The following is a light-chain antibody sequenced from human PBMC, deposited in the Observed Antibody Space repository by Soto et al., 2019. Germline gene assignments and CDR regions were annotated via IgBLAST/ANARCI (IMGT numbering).Light chain of an antibody. CDR3: QQFVSSPYT. Sequence: EIVLTQSPATLSLSPGDRATLFCRASQSVGNDFVAWYQQRPGRAPRLLIYGASNRATGIPVRFSGSGSGTDFTLTISRLEAEDSALYYCQQFVSSPYTFGQGTKVDIK. J-gene: IGKJ2*01. CDR2: GAS. V-gene: IGKV3-20*01. CDR1: QSVGNDF.